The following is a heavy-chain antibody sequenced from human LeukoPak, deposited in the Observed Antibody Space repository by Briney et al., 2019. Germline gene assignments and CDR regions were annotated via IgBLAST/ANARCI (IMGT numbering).Heavy chain of an antibody. J-gene: IGHJ4*02. D-gene: IGHD1-26*01. CDR2: FDPEDGET. Sequence: ASVKVSCKVSGYTLTELSMHWVRQAPGKGLEWMGGFDPEDGETIYAQKFQGRVTMTEDTSTDTAFMELSSLRSEDTAVYYCATGSKWELLFDYWGQGTLVTVSS. CDR1: GYTLTELS. CDR3: ATGSKWELLFDY. V-gene: IGHV1-24*01.